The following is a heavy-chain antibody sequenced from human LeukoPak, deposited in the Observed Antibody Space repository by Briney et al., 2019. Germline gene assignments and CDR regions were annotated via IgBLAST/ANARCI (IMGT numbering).Heavy chain of an antibody. Sequence: GGSLRLSCAASGFTFSSCWMSWVRQAPGKGLEWVANIQQDGSDKYYVDSVKGRFTISRDNAKNSLYLQMNSLRAEDTAVYYCARELGSYSSSSQGDYLGQGTLVTVSS. D-gene: IGHD6-6*01. CDR2: IQQDGSDK. CDR1: GFTFSSCW. V-gene: IGHV3-7*01. J-gene: IGHJ4*02. CDR3: ARELGSYSSSSQGDY.